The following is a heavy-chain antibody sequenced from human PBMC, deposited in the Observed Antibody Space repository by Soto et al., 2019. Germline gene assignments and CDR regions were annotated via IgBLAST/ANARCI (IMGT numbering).Heavy chain of an antibody. CDR1: GFTFSSYD. J-gene: IGHJ3*02. Sequence: GGSLRLSCAASGFTFSSYDMHWVRQATGKGLEWVSAIGTAGDTYYPGSVKGRFTISGENAKNSLYPQMNSLRSEDTAVYYCASQKDLERTPYAFDIWGQGTMVTVSS. CDR3: ASQKDLERTPYAFDI. CDR2: IGTAGDT. V-gene: IGHV3-13*01. D-gene: IGHD1-1*01.